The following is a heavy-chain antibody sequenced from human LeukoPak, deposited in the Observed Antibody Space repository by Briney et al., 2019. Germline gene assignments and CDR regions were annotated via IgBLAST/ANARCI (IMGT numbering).Heavy chain of an antibody. V-gene: IGHV3-23*01. CDR1: GFTFSSYS. D-gene: IGHD1-1*01. Sequence: QAGGSLRLSCAASGFTFSSYSMNWVRQAPGKGLEWVSGISFGGGSTYNADSVKDRFTISRDNSKNTLFLQMNSLRAEDTAVYYCAKHTGHNSTWNERWAFDIWGQGTVVTVSS. J-gene: IGHJ3*02. CDR2: ISFGGGST. CDR3: AKHTGHNSTWNERWAFDI.